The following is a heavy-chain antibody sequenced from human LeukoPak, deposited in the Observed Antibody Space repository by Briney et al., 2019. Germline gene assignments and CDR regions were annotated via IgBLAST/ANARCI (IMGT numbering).Heavy chain of an antibody. CDR3: ARDSSMLRGPLVIYYFDF. J-gene: IGHJ4*02. CDR2: ISGGGDAT. V-gene: IGHV3-23*01. D-gene: IGHD3-10*01. Sequence: GGSLRLSCAASDFNFITYAMSWVRQAPGKGLEWVSTISGGGDATYYADSVKGRFTISRDNSKNTLYLQMNSLRVEDTAVYYCARDSSMLRGPLVIYYFDFWGQGTLVTVSS. CDR1: DFNFITYA.